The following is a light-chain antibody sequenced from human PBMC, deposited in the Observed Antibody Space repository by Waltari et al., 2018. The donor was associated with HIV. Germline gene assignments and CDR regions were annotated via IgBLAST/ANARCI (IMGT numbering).Light chain of an antibody. CDR3: STHTTNDTLE. Sequence: QSALTQPASVSGSPGQSVTISSTGTSSHFGLYNFVSWYQQYPGNVPKVIIYDVTSRPSGVPPLFSGSRCGNTASLTTAGLQVDDEAVYYCSTHTTNDTLEFGGGTKLTVL. V-gene: IGLV2-14*03. CDR2: DVT. J-gene: IGLJ2*01. CDR1: SSHFGLYNF.